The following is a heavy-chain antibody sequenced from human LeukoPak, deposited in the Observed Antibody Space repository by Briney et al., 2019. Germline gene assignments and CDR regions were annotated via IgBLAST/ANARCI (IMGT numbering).Heavy chain of an antibody. Sequence: SQTLSLTCAISGDSVSSNSAAWNWIRQSPSRGLEWLGRTYYRSKWYNDYAVSVKSRITIYPDTSKNQFSLQLNSVTPEDTAVYYCARGDIAVASYYYYGMDVWGQGTTVTVSS. CDR2: TYYRSKWYN. J-gene: IGHJ6*02. V-gene: IGHV6-1*01. CDR1: GDSVSSNSAA. CDR3: ARGDIAVASYYYYGMDV. D-gene: IGHD6-19*01.